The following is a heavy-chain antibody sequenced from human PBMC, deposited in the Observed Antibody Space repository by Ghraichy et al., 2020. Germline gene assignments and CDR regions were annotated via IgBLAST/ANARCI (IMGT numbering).Heavy chain of an antibody. V-gene: IGHV4-39*01. D-gene: IGHD2-8*01. CDR1: GGSISSSSYY. CDR2: IYYSGST. CDR3: ASLPNPAYYYYGMDV. J-gene: IGHJ6*02. Sequence: SETLSLTCTVSGGSISSSSYYWGWIRQPPGKGLEWIGSIYYSGSTYYNPSLKSRVTISVDTSKNQFSLKLSSVTAADTAVYYCASLPNPAYYYYGMDVWGQGTTVTVSS.